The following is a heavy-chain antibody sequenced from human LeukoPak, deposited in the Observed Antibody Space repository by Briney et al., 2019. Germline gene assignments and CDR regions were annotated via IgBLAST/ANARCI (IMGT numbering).Heavy chain of an antibody. CDR1: GFTFSSYG. CDR3: ARDSGYYDSSGYYSFDY. D-gene: IGHD3-22*01. V-gene: IGHV3-33*01. CDR2: IWYDGSDK. Sequence: GGSLRLSCAASGFTFSSYGMHWVRQAPGKGLEWVAVIWYDGSDKYYADSVKGRFTISRDNSKNTVYLQMNSLTAEDTAVYYCARDSGYYDSSGYYSFDYWGQGTLVTVSS. J-gene: IGHJ4*02.